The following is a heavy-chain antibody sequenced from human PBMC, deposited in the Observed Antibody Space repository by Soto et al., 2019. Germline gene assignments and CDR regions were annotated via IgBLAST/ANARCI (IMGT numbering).Heavy chain of an antibody. CDR3: AKERSPYYDVLTGYEGGIDC. Sequence: GGSLRLSCAASGFTFSSYAMSWVRQAPGKGLEWVSSISSGGENTYYADSVKGRFIISRDNSGNTLSLQMNSLRAEDTAVYYCAKERSPYYDVLTGYEGGIDCWGQGTLVTVSS. CDR2: ISSGGENT. V-gene: IGHV3-23*01. D-gene: IGHD3-9*01. J-gene: IGHJ4*02. CDR1: GFTFSSYA.